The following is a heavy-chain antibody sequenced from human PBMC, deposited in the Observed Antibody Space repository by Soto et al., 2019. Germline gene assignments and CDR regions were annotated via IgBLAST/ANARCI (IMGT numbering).Heavy chain of an antibody. CDR1: GFTFISSA. J-gene: IGHJ6*01. CDR2: IVVVSGNT. V-gene: IGHV1-58*01. CDR3: AADYYNTSRYYYD. D-gene: IGHD3-22*01. Sequence: SEKVSCKASGFTFISSAVPRVRQARGQRLEWIGCIVVVSGNTNYAQKFQERVTITRDMSTSTAYMELRSLRSDDTAVYYCAADYYNTSRYYYD.